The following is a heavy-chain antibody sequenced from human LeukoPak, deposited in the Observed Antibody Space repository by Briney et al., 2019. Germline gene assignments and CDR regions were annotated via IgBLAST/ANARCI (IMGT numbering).Heavy chain of an antibody. Sequence: ASVKVSCKASGYTFTGYYMHWVRQAPGQGLEWMGRINPNSGGTNYAQKFQGRVTITADESTSTAYMELSSLRSEDTAVYYCARDIDTAMETGAFDIWGQGTMVTVPS. D-gene: IGHD5-18*01. CDR1: GYTFTGYY. CDR2: INPNSGGT. CDR3: ARDIDTAMETGAFDI. V-gene: IGHV1-2*06. J-gene: IGHJ3*02.